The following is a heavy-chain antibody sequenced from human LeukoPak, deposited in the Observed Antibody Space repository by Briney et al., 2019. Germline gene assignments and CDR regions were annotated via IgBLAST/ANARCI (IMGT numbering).Heavy chain of an antibody. J-gene: IGHJ4*02. Sequence: AVKVSRMASGGTSSSYAISLVRQAPGQGLEWMGRIIPIFGIANYAQKFQGRVTITADKSTSTAYMELSSLRSEDTAVYYCARDSYCSSTSCTDYWGQGTLVAVSS. V-gene: IGHV1-69*04. CDR3: ARDSYCSSTSCTDY. CDR1: GGTSSSYA. D-gene: IGHD2-2*01. CDR2: IIPIFGIA.